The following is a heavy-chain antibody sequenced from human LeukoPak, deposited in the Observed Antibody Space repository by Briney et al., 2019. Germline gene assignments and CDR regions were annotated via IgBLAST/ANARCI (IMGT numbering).Heavy chain of an antibody. CDR2: IRYDGSNK. CDR3: AKANMVRGVTLKFDY. D-gene: IGHD3-10*01. CDR1: GFTFSSYG. V-gene: IGHV3-30*02. Sequence: PGGSLRLSCAASGFTFSSYGMHWVRQAPGKGLEWVAFIRYDGSNKYYADSVKGRFTISRDNSKNTLYLQMNSLRAEDTAVYYCAKANMVRGVTLKFDYWGRGTLVTVSS. J-gene: IGHJ4*02.